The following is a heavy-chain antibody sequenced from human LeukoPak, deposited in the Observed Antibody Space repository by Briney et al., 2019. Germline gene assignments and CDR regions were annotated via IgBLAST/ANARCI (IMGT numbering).Heavy chain of an antibody. J-gene: IGHJ6*03. CDR1: EFTFSSYN. Sequence: PGGSLRLSCAASEFTFSSYNMNWVRQAPGKGLEWVSSISSTSKYIYYADSVKGRFTISRDNAKNSLYLQMNSLRAEDTAVYYCAREAVEWELNYYYMDVWGKGTTVTVSS. D-gene: IGHD1-26*01. V-gene: IGHV3-21*01. CDR2: ISSTSKYI. CDR3: AREAVEWELNYYYMDV.